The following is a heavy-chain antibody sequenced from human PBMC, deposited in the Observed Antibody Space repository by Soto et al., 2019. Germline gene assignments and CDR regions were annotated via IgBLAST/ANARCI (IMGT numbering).Heavy chain of an antibody. CDR3: ARGRSTAWSYHMDV. Sequence: AKYPQKFQGRVTITADKSPNTVYMELSSLRSEDTAVDYCARGRSTAWSYHMDVWGQGTTVTVSS. D-gene: IGHD6-19*01. CDR2: A. V-gene: IGHV1-69*04. J-gene: IGHJ6*02.